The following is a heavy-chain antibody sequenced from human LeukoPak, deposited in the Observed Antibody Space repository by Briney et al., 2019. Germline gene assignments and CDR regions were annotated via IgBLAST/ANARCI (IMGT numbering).Heavy chain of an antibody. Sequence: PGGSLRLSCAASGFTFSNYGMHWVRQAPGKGLKWVAFIRYDGSNKYYADSVKGQFTISRDNSKNTLYLQMNSLSAEDTAVYYCAKVSYYDFWSAHLDNWGQGTLVTVSS. CDR3: AKVSYYDFWSAHLDN. CDR1: GFTFSNYG. D-gene: IGHD3-3*01. J-gene: IGHJ4*02. CDR2: IRYDGSNK. V-gene: IGHV3-30*02.